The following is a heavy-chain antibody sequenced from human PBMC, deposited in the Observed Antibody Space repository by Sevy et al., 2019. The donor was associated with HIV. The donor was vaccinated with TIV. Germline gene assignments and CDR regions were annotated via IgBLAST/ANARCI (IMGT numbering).Heavy chain of an antibody. J-gene: IGHJ4*02. CDR2: IKQDGSDK. V-gene: IGHV3-7*01. D-gene: IGHD2-15*01. CDR3: AREVGGGGYYVDY. Sequence: GGSLRLSCAASGFTFSSYWMTWVRQAPGKGLEWVANIKQDGSDKYYLDSVKGRFTISKDNAKNSLYLQMNNLRAEDSAVYYCAREVGGGGYYVDYWGQGPLVTVSS. CDR1: GFTFSSYW.